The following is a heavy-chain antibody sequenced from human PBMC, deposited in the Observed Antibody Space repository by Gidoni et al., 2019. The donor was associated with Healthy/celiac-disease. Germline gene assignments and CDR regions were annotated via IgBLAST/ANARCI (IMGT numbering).Heavy chain of an antibody. CDR3: APSSGDPFRFDP. CDR1: GGSISSYY. J-gene: IGHJ5*02. D-gene: IGHD4-17*01. CDR2: IYYSGST. Sequence: QVQLQESGPGLVKPSETLSLTCTVSGGSISSYYWSWIRQPPGKGLEWIGYIYYSGSTHSNPSLKSRVTISVDTSKNQFSLKLSSVTAADTAVYYCAPSSGDPFRFDPWGQGTLVTVSS. V-gene: IGHV4-59*01.